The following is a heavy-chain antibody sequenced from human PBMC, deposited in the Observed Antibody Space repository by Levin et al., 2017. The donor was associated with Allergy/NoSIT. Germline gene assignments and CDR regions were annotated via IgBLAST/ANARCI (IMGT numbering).Heavy chain of an antibody. V-gene: IGHV3-23*01. D-gene: IGHD6-13*01. CDR1: GFTFNNYD. CDR2: VSGSGSST. CDR3: ALDGYRSGWYQGY. J-gene: IGHJ4*02. Sequence: GGSLRLSCAASGFTFNNYDMNWVRQAPGKGLEWVSTVSGSGSSTSYADSVKGRFSISRDNSKYTLYLQMNSLRAEDTAVYYCALDGYRSGWYQGYWGQGTLVTVSS.